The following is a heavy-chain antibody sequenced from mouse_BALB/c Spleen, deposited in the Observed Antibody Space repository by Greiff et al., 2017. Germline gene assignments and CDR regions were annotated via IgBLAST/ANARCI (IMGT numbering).Heavy chain of an antibody. V-gene: IGHV5-6-2*01. CDR3: ARREGYYGYALDY. Sequence: EVNVVESGGGLVKLGGSLKLSCAASGFTFSSYYMSWVRQTPEKRLELVAAINSNGGSTYYPDTVKGRFTISRDNAKNTLYLQMSSLKSEDTALYYCARREGYYGYALDYWGQGTTLTVSS. D-gene: IGHD2-2*01. CDR1: GFTFSSYY. J-gene: IGHJ2*01. CDR2: INSNGGST.